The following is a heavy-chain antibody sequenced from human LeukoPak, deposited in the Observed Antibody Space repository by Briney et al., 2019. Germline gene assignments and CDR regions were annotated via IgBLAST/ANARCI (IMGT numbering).Heavy chain of an antibody. CDR3: ARHPLYRYGPNDY. Sequence: SQTLSLTCDVYGGSFSVYYWSWIRQPPGKGLEWIGEFNHSGSTNYHPSLKSRVTISVYTSKNQFSLKLRSVTAADTAVYYSARHPLYRYGPNDYWGQGTLVTVSS. D-gene: IGHD5-18*01. V-gene: IGHV4-34*01. CDR1: GGSFSVYY. J-gene: IGHJ4*02. CDR2: FNHSGST.